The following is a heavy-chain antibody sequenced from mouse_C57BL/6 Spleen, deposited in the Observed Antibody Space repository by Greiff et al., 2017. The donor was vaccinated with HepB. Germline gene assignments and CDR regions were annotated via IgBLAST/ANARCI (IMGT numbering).Heavy chain of an antibody. CDR3: ARDSSGPFAY. CDR2: IDPSDSYT. D-gene: IGHD3-2*02. V-gene: IGHV1-69*01. Sequence: QVQLQQPGAELVMPGASVKLSCKASGYTFTSYWMHWVKQRPGQGLEWIGEIDPSDSYTNYNQKFKGKSILTVDKSSSTAYMQVSSLTSEDSAVYDCARDSSGPFAYWGQGTLVTVSA. J-gene: IGHJ3*01. CDR1: GYTFTSYW.